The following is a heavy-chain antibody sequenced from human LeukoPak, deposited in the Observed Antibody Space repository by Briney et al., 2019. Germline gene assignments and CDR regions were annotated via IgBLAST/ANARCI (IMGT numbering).Heavy chain of an antibody. J-gene: IGHJ4*02. D-gene: IGHD3-3*01. CDR2: IVVGSGNT. CDR1: GFTFTSSA. Sequence: SVKVSCKASGFTFTSSAMQWVRQARGQRLEWIGWIVVGSGNTNYAQKFQERVTITRDMSTSTAYMEPSSLRSEDTAVYYCAADSRFLVWSTVNWGQGTLVTVSS. V-gene: IGHV1-58*02. CDR3: AADSRFLVWSTVN.